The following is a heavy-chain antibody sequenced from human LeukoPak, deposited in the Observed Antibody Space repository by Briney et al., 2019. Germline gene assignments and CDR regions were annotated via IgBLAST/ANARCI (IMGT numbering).Heavy chain of an antibody. CDR1: GFTFSSYS. J-gene: IGHJ4*02. D-gene: IGHD5-24*01. Sequence: GGSLRLSCAASGFTFSSYSMNWVRQAPGKGLEWVSSISSSSSYIYYADSVKGRFTISRDNAKNSLYLQMNSLRAEDTAVYYCARDLATIRNFDYWGQGTLVTVAS. CDR2: ISSSSSYI. CDR3: ARDLATIRNFDY. V-gene: IGHV3-21*01.